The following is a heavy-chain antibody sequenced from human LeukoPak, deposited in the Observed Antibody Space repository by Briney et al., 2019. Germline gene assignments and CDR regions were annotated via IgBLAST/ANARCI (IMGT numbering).Heavy chain of an antibody. J-gene: IGHJ4*02. V-gene: IGHV1-2*02. CDR1: GYTFTGYY. D-gene: IGHD6-13*01. CDR2: INPNSGGT. Sequence: ASVKVPCKASGYTFTGYYMHWVRQAPGQGLEWMGWINPNSGGTNYAQKFQGRVTMTRDTSISTAYMELSRLRSDDTAVYYCARDCIAAAGTGTDYWGQGTLVTVSS. CDR3: ARDCIAAAGTGTDY.